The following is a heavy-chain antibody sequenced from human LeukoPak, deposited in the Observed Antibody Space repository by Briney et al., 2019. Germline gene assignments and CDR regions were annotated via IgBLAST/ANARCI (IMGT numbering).Heavy chain of an antibody. CDR3: ARVKDWYYYDSRFDY. CDR1: GFTFSSYS. Sequence: GGSLRLSCAACGFTFSSYSMNWVRQAPGKGLEWVSYISSSSSTIYYADSVKGRFTISRDNAKNSLYLQMSSLRAEDTAVYYCARVKDWYYYDSRFDYWGQGTLVTVSS. J-gene: IGHJ4*02. CDR2: ISSSSSTI. V-gene: IGHV3-48*01. D-gene: IGHD3-22*01.